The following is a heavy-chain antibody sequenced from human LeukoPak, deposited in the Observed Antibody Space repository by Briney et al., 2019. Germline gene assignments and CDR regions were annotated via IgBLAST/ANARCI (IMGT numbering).Heavy chain of an antibody. CDR2: LYYSGSP. CDR3: ARDGPTMVGGVDYYNNGMGV. D-gene: IGHD3-10*01. V-gene: IGHV4-38-2*02. J-gene: IGHJ6*04. Sequence: SETLSLTCAVSGYPISSGYYWGWNRQPPGKGLEGNGCLYYSGSPYYNPSLKTQVTISVDASKNQFSLKLSCATAADTAGQYCARDGPTMVGGVDYYNNGMGVWGKGTTVTVSS. CDR1: GYPISSGYY.